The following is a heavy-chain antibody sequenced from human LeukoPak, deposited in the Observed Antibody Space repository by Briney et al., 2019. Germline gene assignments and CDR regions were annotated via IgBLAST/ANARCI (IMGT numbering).Heavy chain of an antibody. V-gene: IGHV3-23*01. CDR1: GFTFSSYA. CDR3: AKGAGRGYCSGGSCDYFDY. Sequence: GGSLRLSCAASGFTFSSYAMSWVRQAPGKGLEWVSAISGSGGSTYYADSVKGRFTIYRDNSKNTLYLQMNSLRAEDTAVYYCAKGAGRGYCSGGSCDYFDYWGQGTLVTVSS. J-gene: IGHJ4*02. CDR2: ISGSGGST. D-gene: IGHD2-15*01.